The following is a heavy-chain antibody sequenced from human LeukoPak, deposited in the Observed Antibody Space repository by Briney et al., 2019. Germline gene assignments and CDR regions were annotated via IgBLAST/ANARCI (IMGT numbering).Heavy chain of an antibody. D-gene: IGHD3-9*01. V-gene: IGHV4-59*01. CDR1: GGSISSYY. CDR2: IYYSGST. Sequence: SETLSLTCTVSGGSISSYYWSWIRQPPGKGLEWIGYIYYSGSTNYNPSPKSRVTISVDTSKNQFSLKLSSVTAADTAVYYCARVVEYYDILTGYYPSLFDYWGQGTLVTVSS. J-gene: IGHJ4*02. CDR3: ARVVEYYDILTGYYPSLFDY.